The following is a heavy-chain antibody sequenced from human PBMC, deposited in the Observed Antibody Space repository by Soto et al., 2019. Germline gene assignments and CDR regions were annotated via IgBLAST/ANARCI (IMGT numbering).Heavy chain of an antibody. CDR3: ASPSYSSGGAFDI. CDR1: GGTFSSYA. CDR2: IIPIFGTA. J-gene: IGHJ3*02. Sequence: GASVKVSCKASGGTFSSYAISWVRQAPGQGLEWMGGIIPIFGTANYAQKFQGRVTITADESTSTAYMELSSLRSEDTAVYYCASPSYSSGGAFDIWGQGTMVTVSS. V-gene: IGHV1-69*13. D-gene: IGHD6-25*01.